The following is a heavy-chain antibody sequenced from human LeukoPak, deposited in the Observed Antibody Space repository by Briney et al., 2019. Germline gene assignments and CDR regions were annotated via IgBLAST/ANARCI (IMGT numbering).Heavy chain of an antibody. CDR1: EFTFSSYE. V-gene: IGHV3-48*03. CDR2: ISSSGRTI. CDR3: ARKLTGTTYFDC. D-gene: IGHD1-1*01. Sequence: GGSLRLSCAASEFTFSSYEMNWVRQAPGKGLEWVSYISSSGRTIYYADSVKGRFTISRDSAKNSVYLRMNSLRAEDTALYYCARKLTGTTYFDCWGQGILVTVSS. J-gene: IGHJ4*02.